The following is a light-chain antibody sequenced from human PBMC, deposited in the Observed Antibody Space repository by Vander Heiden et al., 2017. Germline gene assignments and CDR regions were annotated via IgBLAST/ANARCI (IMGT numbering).Light chain of an antibody. V-gene: IGLV2-14*01. CDR3: SSYTSSSTWV. CDR1: SSDVGGYNY. J-gene: IGLJ3*02. CDR2: DGS. Sequence: QSALTQPASVSGSPGQSITISCPGTSSDVGGYNYVSWYQQHPGKAPKLMIYDGSNRPSGVSKRFSGSKSGNTASLTISGLQAEDEADYYCSSYTSSSTWVFGGGTKLTVL.